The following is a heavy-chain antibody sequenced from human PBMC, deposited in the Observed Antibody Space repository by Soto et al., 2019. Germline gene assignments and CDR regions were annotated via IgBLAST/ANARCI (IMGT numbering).Heavy chain of an antibody. CDR3: AKESGGYDSSTRYGLDV. D-gene: IGHD6-25*01. Sequence: ASETLSLTCTVSGGSINSGDYHWSWIRQSPGKGLEWIGAIYYSGSTYYNPSLKSRIRISVDTSKNQFSLKVNSVTAADTAVYYCAKESGGYDSSTRYGLDVWGQGTTVTVSS. J-gene: IGHJ6*02. CDR2: IYYSGST. V-gene: IGHV4-30-4*01. CDR1: GGSINSGDYH.